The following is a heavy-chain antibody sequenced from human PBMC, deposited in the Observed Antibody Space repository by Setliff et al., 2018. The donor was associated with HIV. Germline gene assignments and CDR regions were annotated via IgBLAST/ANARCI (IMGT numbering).Heavy chain of an antibody. CDR1: GYTFTNYA. J-gene: IGHJ4*02. CDR2: INAGDDNT. V-gene: IGHV1-3*01. CDR3: ARGSCSGCYLSDY. Sequence: ASVKVSCKASGYTFTNYAIHWVRQAPGQGLEWMGYINAGDDNTRYSEKFQGRVTITRDTSANTAYMELSSLRSEDTAVYYCARGSCSGCYLSDYWGLGTLVTVSS. D-gene: IGHD6-19*01.